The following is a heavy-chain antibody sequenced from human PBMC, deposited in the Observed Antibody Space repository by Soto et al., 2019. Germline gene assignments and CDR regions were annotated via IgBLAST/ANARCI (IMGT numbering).Heavy chain of an antibody. Sequence: GGSLRLSCTASGFTFSTYAMSWVRQAPGKGLEWVSSHSGSGGTTYYSVSVKGRFTISRDNARRSLSLQMNSLTVDDTAIYYCVRGGGGGLFDPWGQGSMVTVSS. D-gene: IGHD2-15*01. V-gene: IGHV3-23*01. CDR3: VRGGGGGLFDP. J-gene: IGHJ5*02. CDR2: HSGSGGTT. CDR1: GFTFSTYA.